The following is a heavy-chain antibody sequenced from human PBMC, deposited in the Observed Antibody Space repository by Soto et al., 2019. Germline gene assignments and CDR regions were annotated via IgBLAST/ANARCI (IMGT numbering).Heavy chain of an antibody. CDR2: IYHSGST. CDR3: ARDTTELDYYYGMDV. J-gene: IGHJ6*02. V-gene: IGHV4-4*02. D-gene: IGHD1-26*01. CDR1: GGSISSSKW. Sequence: SETLSLTCAVSGGSISSSKWWIWVRQPPGKGLDWIGEIYHSGSTNYNPSLKSRVTISVDKSKNQFSLKLSSVTAADTAVYYCARDTTELDYYYGMDVWGQGTTVTVSS.